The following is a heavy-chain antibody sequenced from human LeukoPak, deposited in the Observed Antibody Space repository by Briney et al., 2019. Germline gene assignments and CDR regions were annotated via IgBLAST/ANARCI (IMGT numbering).Heavy chain of an antibody. CDR2: IKHSGST. V-gene: IGHV4-34*01. Sequence: SETLPLTCPVYGGSFIGYYWRWIRQPPGKGREGIGEIKHSGSTNYNPSLKSRVTIEVDTSKNQFSLKLSSVTTADTAVYYCARGPYGDHLDYWGQGTLVTVSS. D-gene: IGHD4-17*01. J-gene: IGHJ4*02. CDR3: ARGPYGDHLDY. CDR1: GGSFIGYY.